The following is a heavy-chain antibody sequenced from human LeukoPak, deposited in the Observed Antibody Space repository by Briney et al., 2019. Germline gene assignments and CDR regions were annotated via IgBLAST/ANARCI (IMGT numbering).Heavy chain of an antibody. Sequence: EASVKVSCKASGYIFSSYAISWVRQAPGQGLEWMGWISAFIGNKIYAQKFQGRVSMTTEASTSTAYMELRSLRSDDTALYYCARPPYYDFWNGHYPDFWGQGTLVTVSS. D-gene: IGHD3-3*01. J-gene: IGHJ4*02. V-gene: IGHV1-18*01. CDR1: GYIFSSYA. CDR3: ARPPYYDFWNGHYPDF. CDR2: ISAFIGNK.